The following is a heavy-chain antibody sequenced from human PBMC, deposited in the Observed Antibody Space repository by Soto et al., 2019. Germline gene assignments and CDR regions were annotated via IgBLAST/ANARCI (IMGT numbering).Heavy chain of an antibody. CDR2: SIPVFGTA. V-gene: IGHV1-69*01. CDR3: AIPLPKQQLVRGAFDH. J-gene: IGHJ4*02. CDR1: GGTFRNYA. D-gene: IGHD6-13*01. Sequence: QVQLVQSGAEVKKTGSSVKLSCKTSGGTFRNYAINWVRQAPGQGLEWMGGSIPVFGTANYAQTFQGRFTITADESTSTAYMELSSLRSEDTAVYYSAIPLPKQQLVRGAFDHWGQGTLVTVAS.